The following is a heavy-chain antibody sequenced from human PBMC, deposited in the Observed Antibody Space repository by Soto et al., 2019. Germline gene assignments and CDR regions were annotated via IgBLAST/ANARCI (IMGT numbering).Heavy chain of an antibody. CDR2: ILADYNT. J-gene: IGHJ4*02. D-gene: IGHD6-19*01. Sequence: EVQLLQSGGGLVQPGGFLTLSCEASGFTFSDYTMSWVRQAPGAALESISAILADYNTYYTDSVRGRFTISRDNSKNTLYLAMNSLRAEDTAVYYCARRTSGYFAYWGQGALVTVSS. V-gene: IGHV3-23*01. CDR1: GFTFSDYT. CDR3: ARRTSGYFAY.